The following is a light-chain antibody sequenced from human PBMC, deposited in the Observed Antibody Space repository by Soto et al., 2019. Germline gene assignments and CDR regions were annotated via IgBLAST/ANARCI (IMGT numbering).Light chain of an antibody. J-gene: IGKJ5*01. CDR2: GAS. Sequence: IVLTQSPGTLSLSPGERATLSCRAGQSVSSNYLAWYQQKPGQAPRLLIYGASSRATGIPDKFSGSGSGTDFTLTIDGMEPEDFGVYYCQQYGFSPVTFGQGTRMGIK. V-gene: IGKV3-20*01. CDR3: QQYGFSPVT. CDR1: QSVSSNY.